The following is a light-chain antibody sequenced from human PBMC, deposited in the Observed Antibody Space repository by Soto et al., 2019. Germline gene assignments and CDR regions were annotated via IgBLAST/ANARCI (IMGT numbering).Light chain of an antibody. CDR2: EVR. CDR3: CSFAGTGTFGGYV. V-gene: IGLV2-14*01. CDR1: TSDIGGYNY. J-gene: IGLJ1*01. Sequence: QSALTQPASVSGSPGQSITISCTGTTSDIGGYNYVSWYQQYPGKAPKLIIYEVRNRPSGVSNRFSGSKSGITASLTISGLQPEDEADYYCCSFAGTGTFGGYVFGTGTKLTVL.